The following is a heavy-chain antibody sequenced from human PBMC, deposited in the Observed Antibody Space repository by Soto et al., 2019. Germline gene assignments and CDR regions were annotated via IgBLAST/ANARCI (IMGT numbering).Heavy chain of an antibody. CDR3: AKGRTYYDFWSGYEKDWFDP. D-gene: IGHD3-3*01. J-gene: IGHJ5*02. Sequence: PVGSLRLSCAASGFTFDDYAMHWVRQAPGKGLEWVSGISWNSGSIGYADSVKGRFTISRDNAKNSLYLQMNSLRAEDTALYYCAKGRTYYDFWSGYEKDWFDPWGQGTLVTVSS. CDR1: GFTFDDYA. CDR2: ISWNSGSI. V-gene: IGHV3-9*01.